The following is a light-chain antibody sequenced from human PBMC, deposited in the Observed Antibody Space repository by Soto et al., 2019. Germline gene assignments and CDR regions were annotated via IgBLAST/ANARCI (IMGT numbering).Light chain of an antibody. V-gene: IGKV3D-15*01. Sequence: EIVMTQSPATLSVSPGERATLSCRASQRVSNDFAWYQQKPGQAPRLVIHGVSTRATGIPDRFSGSGSGTDFTLTIRSLQPEDSATYYCLHDYSYPRTFGQGTKVDIK. CDR2: GVS. CDR3: LHDYSYPRT. CDR1: QRVSND. J-gene: IGKJ1*01.